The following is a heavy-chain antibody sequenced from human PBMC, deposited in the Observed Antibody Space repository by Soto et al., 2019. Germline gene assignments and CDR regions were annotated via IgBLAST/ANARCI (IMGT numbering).Heavy chain of an antibody. CDR2: ISAYNGNT. CDR3: VSVVGTMIVVVITNNWFDP. CDR1: VYTFTSYG. J-gene: IGHJ5*02. Sequence: ASVKVSCKASVYTFTSYGISWVRQAPGQGLEWMGWISAYNGNTNYAQKLQGRVTMTTDTSTSTAYMELRSLRSDDTAVYYCVSVVGTMIVVVITNNWFDPWGQGTLVTVSS. D-gene: IGHD3-22*01. V-gene: IGHV1-18*04.